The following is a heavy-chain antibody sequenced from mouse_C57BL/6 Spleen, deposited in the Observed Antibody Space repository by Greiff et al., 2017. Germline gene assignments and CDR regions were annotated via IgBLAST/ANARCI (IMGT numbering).Heavy chain of an antibody. CDR2: ISNGGGST. CDR1: GFTFSDYY. D-gene: IGHD2-4*01. V-gene: IGHV5-12*01. J-gene: IGHJ4*01. CDR3: ARHAAYDYGPYAMEY. Sequence: EVQLVESGGGLVQPGGSLKLSCAASGFTFSDYYMYWVRQTPEKRLEWVAYISNGGGSTYYPDTVKGRFTISRDNAKNTLYLQISRLKSEDTAMYYCARHAAYDYGPYAMEYWGQGASVTVSS.